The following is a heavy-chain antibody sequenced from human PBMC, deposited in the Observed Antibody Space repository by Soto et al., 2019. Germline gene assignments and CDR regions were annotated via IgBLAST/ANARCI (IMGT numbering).Heavy chain of an antibody. D-gene: IGHD3-10*01. CDR1: GGSISSSSYY. CDR3: ARPYYYGSGSPSYRFYYYYYMDV. J-gene: IGHJ6*03. V-gene: IGHV4-39*01. Sequence: QLQLQESGPGLVKPSETLSLTCTVSGGSISSSSYYWGWIRQPPGKGLEWIGSIYYSGSTYYNPSLKSRVTISVDTSKNQFSLKLSSVTAADTAVYYCARPYYYGSGSPSYRFYYYYYMDVWGKGTTVTVSS. CDR2: IYYSGST.